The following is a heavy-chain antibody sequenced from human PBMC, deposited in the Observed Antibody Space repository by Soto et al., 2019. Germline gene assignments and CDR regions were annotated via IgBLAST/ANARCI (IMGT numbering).Heavy chain of an antibody. J-gene: IGHJ4*02. CDR2: IKRDGSEK. D-gene: IGHD3-3*01. Sequence: GGSLRLSCAASGFAVSSFWMSWVRQAPRRGLEWVANIKRDGSEKYYVDSVKGRFTISRDNAKNSLYLQMNSLRAEGTAVYYCARDYDFRSGSNSCFDYWGQGTLVTVSS. CDR1: GFAVSSFW. V-gene: IGHV3-7*01. CDR3: ARDYDFRSGSNSCFDY.